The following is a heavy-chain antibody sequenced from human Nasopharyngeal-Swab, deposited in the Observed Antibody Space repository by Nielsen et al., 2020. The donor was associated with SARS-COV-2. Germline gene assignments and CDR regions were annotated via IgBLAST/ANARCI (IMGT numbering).Heavy chain of an antibody. Sequence: WIRQPPGKGLEWIGEINHSGSTNYNPSLKSRVTISVDTSKNQFSLKLSSVTDADTAVYYCARGQGPRHYYDSSGYYYDVLGRGYYFDYWGQGTLVTVSS. V-gene: IGHV4-34*01. J-gene: IGHJ4*02. CDR3: ARGQGPRHYYDSSGYYYDVLGRGYYFDY. CDR2: INHSGST. D-gene: IGHD3-22*01.